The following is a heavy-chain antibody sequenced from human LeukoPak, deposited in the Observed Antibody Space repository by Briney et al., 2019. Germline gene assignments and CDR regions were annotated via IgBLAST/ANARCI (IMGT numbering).Heavy chain of an antibody. CDR2: IYYSGST. J-gene: IGHJ4*02. V-gene: IGHV4-61*01. Sequence: SETLSLTCTVSGGSVSSGSYCWSWIRQPPGKELEWTGCIYYSGSTNYNPSLKSRVTISVDTSKDQFSLKLSSVTAADTAFYYCARGEYSSGWYDYWGQGTLVTVSS. D-gene: IGHD6-19*01. CDR1: GGSVSSGSYC. CDR3: ARGEYSSGWYDY.